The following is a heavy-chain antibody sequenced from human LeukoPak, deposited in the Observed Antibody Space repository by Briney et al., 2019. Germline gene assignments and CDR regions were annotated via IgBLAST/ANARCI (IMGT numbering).Heavy chain of an antibody. CDR3: AKDPEQLVRVWFDP. J-gene: IGHJ5*02. Sequence: GGSLRLSCAASGFTFSSYAMSWVRQAPGKGLEWVSAISGGSTYYADSVKGRFTISRDNSKNTLYLQMNSLRAEDTAVYYCAKDPEQLVRVWFDPWGQGTLVTVSS. CDR1: GFTFSSYA. CDR2: ISGGST. D-gene: IGHD6-13*01. V-gene: IGHV3-23*01.